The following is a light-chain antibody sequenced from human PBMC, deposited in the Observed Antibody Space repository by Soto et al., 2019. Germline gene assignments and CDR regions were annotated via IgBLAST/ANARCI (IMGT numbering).Light chain of an antibody. CDR3: QTWGTGILI. Sequence: QLVLTQSPSASASLGASVKLTCTLSSGHSNYAIAWHQQQPDKGPRYLMKLNRDGSHSKGDGIPNRFSGSSSGAERYLTISSLQSEDEADYYCQTWGTGILIFGGGTKLTVL. V-gene: IGLV4-69*01. CDR1: SGHSNYA. J-gene: IGLJ2*01. CDR2: LNRDGSH.